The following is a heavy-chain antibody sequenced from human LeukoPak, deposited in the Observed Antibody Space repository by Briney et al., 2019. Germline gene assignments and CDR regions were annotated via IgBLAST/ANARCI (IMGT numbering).Heavy chain of an antibody. J-gene: IGHJ3*02. CDR1: GYTFSSYS. CDR3: ARFRVVPAAMGAFDI. Sequence: GGSLRLSCAASGYTFSSYSINWVRQAPGKGLEWISSISSSGTYKYYAESVMGRFTISRDNAKNSLYLQMNSLRAEDTAVYYWARFRVVPAAMGAFDIWGQGTMVTVSS. CDR2: ISSSGTYK. V-gene: IGHV3-21*04. D-gene: IGHD2-2*01.